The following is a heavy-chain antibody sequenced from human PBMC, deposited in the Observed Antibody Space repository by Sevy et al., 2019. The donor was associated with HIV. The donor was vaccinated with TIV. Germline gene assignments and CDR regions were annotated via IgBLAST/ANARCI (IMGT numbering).Heavy chain of an antibody. D-gene: IGHD6-13*01. Sequence: GGSLRLSCTTSGFTFSYSGMHWVRQAPGKGLEWVTFLQYDGRNTHYADSVKGRFTISRDNSKNTLYLQMNSLRGDDTAVYYCAKNTAAVGTGGFDYWGQGALVTVSS. CDR1: GFTFSYSG. CDR3: AKNTAAVGTGGFDY. CDR2: LQYDGRNT. J-gene: IGHJ4*02. V-gene: IGHV3-30*02.